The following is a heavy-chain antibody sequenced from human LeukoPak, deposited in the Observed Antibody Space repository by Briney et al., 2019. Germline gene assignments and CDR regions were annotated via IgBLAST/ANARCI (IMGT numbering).Heavy chain of an antibody. J-gene: IGHJ4*02. CDR1: GYTFTGYY. V-gene: IGHV1-2*02. CDR3: ARYRGYSYGFDY. D-gene: IGHD5-18*01. Sequence: RASVKVSCKASGYTFTGYYMHWVRQAPGQELEWMGWINPNSGGTNYAQKFQGRVTMTRDTSISTAYMELSRLRSDDTAVYYCARYRGYSYGFDYWGQGTLVTVSS. CDR2: INPNSGGT.